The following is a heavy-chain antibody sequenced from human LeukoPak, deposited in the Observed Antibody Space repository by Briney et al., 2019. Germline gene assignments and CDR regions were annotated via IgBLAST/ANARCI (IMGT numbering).Heavy chain of an antibody. CDR1: GFSFSSYW. CDR3: ARDDCSSISCYHNWFDP. J-gene: IGHJ5*02. D-gene: IGHD2-2*01. CDR2: IKQDGREK. V-gene: IGHV3-7*01. Sequence: GSLRPSSAAAGFSFSSYWMSWVRQPPGTGLEWVAHIKQDGREKYYVDSVKGRFTISRDNAKNSLYLQMNSLRAEDTAVYYCARDDCSSISCYHNWFDPWGQGTLVTVSS.